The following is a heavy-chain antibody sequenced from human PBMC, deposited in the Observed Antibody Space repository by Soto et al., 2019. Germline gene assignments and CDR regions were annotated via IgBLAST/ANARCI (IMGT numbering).Heavy chain of an antibody. CDR1: GGSISSSDYY. CDR3: ARFTGDGENWFDP. CDR2: IYYSGST. Sequence: PSETLSLTCTVSGGSISSSDYYWSRIRQPPGKGLEWIGYIYYSGSTYYNPALKSRVAISVDTSKNQFSLMFNSVTAADTAVYYCARFTGDGENWFDPWGQGTLVTVAS. D-gene: IGHD4-17*01. J-gene: IGHJ5*01. V-gene: IGHV4-30-4*01.